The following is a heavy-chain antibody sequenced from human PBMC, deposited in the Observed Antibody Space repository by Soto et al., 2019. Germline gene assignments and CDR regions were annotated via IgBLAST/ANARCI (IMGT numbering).Heavy chain of an antibody. D-gene: IGHD6-13*01. CDR2: VYNSGST. CDR3: ARYRREAVAGYTLDN. CDR1: GGSISSYY. V-gene: IGHV4-59*01. J-gene: IGHJ4*02. Sequence: SETLSLTCTVSGGSISSYYWSWIRQPPGKGLEWIGYVYNSGSTNYNPSLKSRVTISEDTSKSQFSLKVNSMTAADTAVYYCARYRREAVAGYTLDNWGQGILVTAPQ.